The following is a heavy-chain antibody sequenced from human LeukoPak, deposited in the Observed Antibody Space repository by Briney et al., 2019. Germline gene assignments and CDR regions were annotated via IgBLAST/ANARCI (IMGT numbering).Heavy chain of an antibody. CDR1: GGSFSGYY. V-gene: IGHV4-34*01. Sequence: PSETLSLTCAVYGGSFSGYYWSWISQPPGKGLEWIGEINHSGSTNYNPSLKSRVTISVDTSKNQFSLKLSSVTAADTAVYYCARLGVRDPYYYDSSGYYYYYFDYWGQGTLVTVSS. D-gene: IGHD3-22*01. CDR2: INHSGST. CDR3: ARLGVRDPYYYDSSGYYYYYFDY. J-gene: IGHJ4*02.